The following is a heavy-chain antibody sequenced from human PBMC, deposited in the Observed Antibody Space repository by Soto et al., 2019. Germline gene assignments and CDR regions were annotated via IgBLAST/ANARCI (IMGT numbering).Heavy chain of an antibody. CDR3: ARDKGAYCGGDCYSTWFDP. D-gene: IGHD2-21*02. Sequence: QVQLVQSGAEVKKPGASVKVSCKASGYTFTSYGISWVRQAPGQGLEWVGWSSGYNGNTNYAQKLQGRVTMTTDTSTSTAYMELRSLRSDHTAVYYCARDKGAYCGGDCYSTWFDPWGQGTLVTVSS. J-gene: IGHJ5*02. CDR2: SSGYNGNT. CDR1: GYTFTSYG. V-gene: IGHV1-18*01.